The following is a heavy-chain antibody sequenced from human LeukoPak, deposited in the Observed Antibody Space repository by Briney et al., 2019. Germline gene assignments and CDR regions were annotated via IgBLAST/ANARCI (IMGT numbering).Heavy chain of an antibody. CDR3: ARDKSSNSSSWHRFFDY. J-gene: IGHJ4*02. CDR2: ISSDGTNQ. CDR1: GFTFRGYA. V-gene: IGHV3-30*04. D-gene: IGHD6-13*01. Sequence: SLRLSCAASGFTFRGYAMHWVRQAPGKGLEWVSDISSDGTNQHYADSVKGRFTISRDNSQNTLFLQMNSLRVEDMGVYYCARDKSSNSSSWHRFFDYWGQGTLVTVSA.